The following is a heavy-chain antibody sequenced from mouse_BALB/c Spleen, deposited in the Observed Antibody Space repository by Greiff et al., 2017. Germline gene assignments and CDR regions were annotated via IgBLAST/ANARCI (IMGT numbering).Heavy chain of an antibody. CDR2: IDPANGNT. CDR1: GFNIKDTY. CDR3: ALYYCNYPYAMDY. V-gene: IGHV14-3*02. J-gene: IGHJ4*01. D-gene: IGHD2-1*01. Sequence: VQLQQSGAELVKPGASVKLSCTASGFNIKDTYMHWVKQRPEQGLEWIGRIDPANGNTKYDPKFQGKATITAETSSNTAYLQLSSLTSEDTAVYYCALYYCNYPYAMDYWGQGTSVTVSS.